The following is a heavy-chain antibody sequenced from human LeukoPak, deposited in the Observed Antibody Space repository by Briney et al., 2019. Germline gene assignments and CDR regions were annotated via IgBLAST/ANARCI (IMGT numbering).Heavy chain of an antibody. CDR2: IKQDGSEK. D-gene: IGHD3-22*01. Sequence: GGSLRLSCAASGFTFSSYWMSWVRQAPGKGLEWVANIKQDGSEKYYVDSVKGRFTISRDNAKNSLYLQMNSLRAEDTAVYYCARSRGTRDSSGYHDYMDVWGKGTTVTVSS. CDR3: ARSRGTRDSSGYHDYMDV. V-gene: IGHV3-7*01. J-gene: IGHJ6*03. CDR1: GFTFSSYW.